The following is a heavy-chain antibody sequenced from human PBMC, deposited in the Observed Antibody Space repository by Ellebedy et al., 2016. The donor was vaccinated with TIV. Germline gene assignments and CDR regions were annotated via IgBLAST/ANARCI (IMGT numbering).Heavy chain of an antibody. CDR1: GGSISSSNW. CDR2: IYHSGST. V-gene: IGHV4-4*02. Sequence: SETLSLTCAVSGGSISSSNWWSWVRQPPAKGLEWIGEIYHSGSTNYNPSLKSRVTISVDKSKNQFSLKLSSVTAADTAVYYCARGRLGSGYSYGLGMDVWGQGTTVTVSS. J-gene: IGHJ6*02. CDR3: ARGRLGSGYSYGLGMDV. D-gene: IGHD5-18*01.